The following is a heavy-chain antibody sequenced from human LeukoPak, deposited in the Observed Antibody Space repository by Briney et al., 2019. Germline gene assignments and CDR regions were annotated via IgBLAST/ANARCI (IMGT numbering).Heavy chain of an antibody. CDR2: IYSGGST. J-gene: IGHJ4*02. V-gene: IGHV3-53*01. CDR3: ARDRDYVGYFDY. Sequence: GGSLRLSCAASGFTVSSNYMSWVRQAPGKGLEWVSVIYSGGSTYYADSVKGRFTISRDNSKNTLYLQMNSLRAEDTAVYYCARDRDYVGYFDYWGQGTLVTVSS. CDR1: GFTVSSNY. D-gene: IGHD4-17*01.